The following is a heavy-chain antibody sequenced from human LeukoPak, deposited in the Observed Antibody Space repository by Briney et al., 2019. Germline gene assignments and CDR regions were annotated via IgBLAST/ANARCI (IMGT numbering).Heavy chain of an antibody. CDR3: ARGLGRTAMVTRGGVRFDY. D-gene: IGHD5-18*01. CDR1: GYTFTGYC. J-gene: IGHJ4*02. V-gene: IGHV1-8*02. CDR2: MNPNSGNT. Sequence: ASVKVSCKASGYTFTGYCMHWVRQAPGQGLEWMGWMNPNSGNTGYAQKFQGRVAMTRNTSITTAYMELSSLRSEDTAVYYCARGLGRTAMVTRGGVRFDYWGQGTLVTVSS.